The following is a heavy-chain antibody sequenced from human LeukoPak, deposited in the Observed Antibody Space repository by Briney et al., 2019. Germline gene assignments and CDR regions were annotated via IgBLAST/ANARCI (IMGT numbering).Heavy chain of an antibody. CDR2: ISGSGGST. V-gene: IGHV3-23*01. CDR3: AKDRALQDYGDYAIDY. Sequence: GGSLRLSRAASGFTFSSYAMSWVRQAPGKGLEWVSAISGSGGSTYYADSVKGRFTISRDNSKNTLYLQMNSLRAEDTAVYYCAKDRALQDYGDYAIDYWGQGTLVTVSS. D-gene: IGHD4-17*01. J-gene: IGHJ4*02. CDR1: GFTFSSYA.